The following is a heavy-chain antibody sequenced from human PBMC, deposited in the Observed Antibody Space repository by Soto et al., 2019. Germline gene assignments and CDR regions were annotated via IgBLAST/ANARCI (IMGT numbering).Heavy chain of an antibody. CDR1: GYTFTSYG. V-gene: IGHV1-18*01. CDR2: ISAYNGDT. J-gene: IGHJ3*02. D-gene: IGHD4-17*01. Sequence: ASVKVSCKASGYTFTSYGITWVRQAPGQGLEWMGWISAYNGDTHYTQRLQGRVTMTTDTSTSTAYMELRSLRSDDTAVYYCARDYGGNSGSAFDIWGQGTMVTVSS. CDR3: ARDYGGNSGSAFDI.